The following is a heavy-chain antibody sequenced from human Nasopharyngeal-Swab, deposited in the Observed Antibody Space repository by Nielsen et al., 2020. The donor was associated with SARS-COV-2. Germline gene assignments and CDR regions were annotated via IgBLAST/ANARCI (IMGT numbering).Heavy chain of an antibody. J-gene: IGHJ4*02. Sequence: GGSLRLSCAASGFTFSIYGMHWVRQAPGKGLEWVAVISYDGSNTYNADSVKGRFTISRDNSKNTLYLQMNSLRAEDTAVYYCARDLVGGWFYWGQGTLVAVSS. V-gene: IGHV3-30*03. CDR2: ISYDGSNT. CDR1: GFTFSIYG. CDR3: ARDLVGGWFY. D-gene: IGHD2-15*01.